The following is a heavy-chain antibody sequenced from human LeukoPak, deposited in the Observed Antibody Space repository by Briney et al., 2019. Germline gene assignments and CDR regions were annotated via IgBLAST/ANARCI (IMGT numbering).Heavy chain of an antibody. V-gene: IGHV4-39*07. Sequence: SETLSLTCTVSGGSISSSSYYWGWIRQPPGKGLEWIGSIYYSGSTYYNPSLKGRVTMSVDTSKNQFSLKLSSVTAADTAVYYCARDQSSGWLLVHYYYGMDVWGQGTTVTVSS. D-gene: IGHD6-19*01. CDR2: IYYSGST. J-gene: IGHJ6*02. CDR3: ARDQSSGWLLVHYYYGMDV. CDR1: GGSISSSSYY.